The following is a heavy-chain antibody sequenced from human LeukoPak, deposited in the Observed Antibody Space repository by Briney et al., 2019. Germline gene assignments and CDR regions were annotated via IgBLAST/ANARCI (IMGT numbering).Heavy chain of an antibody. CDR3: ARDYNRGDAFDI. D-gene: IGHD1-1*01. CDR1: GGSISSYY. J-gene: IGHJ3*02. V-gene: IGHV4-59*12. CDR2: IYYSGST. Sequence: SETLSLTCTVSGGSISSYYWSWIRQPPGKGLEWIGYIYYSGSTNYNPSLKSRVTISVDTSKNQFSLKLSSVTAADTAVYYCARDYNRGDAFDIWGQGTMVTVSS.